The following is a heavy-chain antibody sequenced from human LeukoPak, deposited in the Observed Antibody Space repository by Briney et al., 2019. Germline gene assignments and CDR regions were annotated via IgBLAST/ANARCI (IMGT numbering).Heavy chain of an antibody. Sequence: GGSLTLSWPASGFSFSSTWMTWVRPAPWKGLECVANIKPDGSEKYYVDSVKGRFTICRDNAKDSLYLQMSSLRVEDTAIYYCTRGLNHDSSGWGQGTLVTVSS. CDR1: GFSFSSTW. CDR3: TRGLNHDSSG. V-gene: IGHV3-7*01. J-gene: IGHJ4*02. D-gene: IGHD3-22*01. CDR2: IKPDGSEK.